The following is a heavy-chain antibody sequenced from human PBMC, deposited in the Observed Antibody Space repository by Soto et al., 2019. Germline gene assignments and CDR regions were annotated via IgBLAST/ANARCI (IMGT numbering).Heavy chain of an antibody. V-gene: IGHV1-69*06. CDR3: ALSLLWFGELSGFDY. Sequence: ASVKVSCKASGGTFSSYAISWVRQAPGQGLEWMGGIIPIFGTANYAQKFQGRVTITADKSTSTAYMELSSLRSEDTAVYYCALSLLWFGELSGFDYWGQGTLVTVSS. CDR1: GGTFSSYA. D-gene: IGHD3-10*01. CDR2: IIPIFGTA. J-gene: IGHJ4*02.